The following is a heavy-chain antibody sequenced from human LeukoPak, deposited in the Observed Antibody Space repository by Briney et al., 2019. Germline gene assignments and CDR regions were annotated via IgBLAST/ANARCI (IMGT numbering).Heavy chain of an antibody. V-gene: IGHV3-48*04. D-gene: IGHD3-10*01. CDR1: GFTFSSYS. CDR2: ISSSSHRT. J-gene: IGHJ4*02. Sequence: SGGSLRLSCAASGFTFSSYSINWVRQAPGKGLEWVAYISSSSHRTYYADSVKGRFTISRDNAKNSLFLQMDSLRPEDTAMYYCAGPTKTDSGTKDIDYWGQGTLVTVSS. CDR3: AGPTKTDSGTKDIDY.